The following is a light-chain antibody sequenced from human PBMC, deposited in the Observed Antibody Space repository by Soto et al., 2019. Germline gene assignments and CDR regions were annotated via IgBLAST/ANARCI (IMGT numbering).Light chain of an antibody. J-gene: IGKJ4*01. V-gene: IGKV3-11*01. CDR2: DAS. CDR1: QSVISSY. CDR3: QQRSNWPLT. Sequence: EIVMTQSTATLSVSPGERATRSCRASQSVISSYLAWYRQKPGQAPRLLMYDASNRATGIPARFSGSGSGTDFTLTISSLEPEDFAVYYCQQRSNWPLTFGGGTKVDIK.